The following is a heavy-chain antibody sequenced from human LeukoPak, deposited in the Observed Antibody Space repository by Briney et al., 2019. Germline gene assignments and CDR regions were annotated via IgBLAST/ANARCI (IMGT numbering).Heavy chain of an antibody. Sequence: PGGSLRLSCAASGFTFDDYAMHWVRQAPGKGLEWVSLINWDGGSTYYADSVKGRFTISRDNSKNSLYLQMNSLRAEDTALYYCARDLLYGGYCSGGSCYPVYYYYMDVWGKGTTVTVSS. D-gene: IGHD2-15*01. V-gene: IGHV3-43D*03. J-gene: IGHJ6*03. CDR2: INWDGGST. CDR3: ARDLLYGGYCSGGSCYPVYYYYMDV. CDR1: GFTFDDYA.